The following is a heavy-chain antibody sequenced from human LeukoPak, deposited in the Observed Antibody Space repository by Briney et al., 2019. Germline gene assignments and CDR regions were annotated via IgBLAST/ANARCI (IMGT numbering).Heavy chain of an antibody. Sequence: GASVKVSCKASGYTFTSYYMHWVRQAPGQGLEWMGIINPSGGSTSCAQKFQGRVTMTRDTSTSTVYMELSSLRSEDTAVYYCAREDPQVAAADDYYYYGMDVWGQGTTVTVSS. J-gene: IGHJ6*02. CDR2: INPSGGST. V-gene: IGHV1-46*01. D-gene: IGHD6-13*01. CDR3: AREDPQVAAADDYYYYGMDV. CDR1: GYTFTSYY.